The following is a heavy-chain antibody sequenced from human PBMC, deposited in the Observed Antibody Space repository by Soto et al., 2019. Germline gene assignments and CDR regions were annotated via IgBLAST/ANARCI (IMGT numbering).Heavy chain of an antibody. J-gene: IGHJ4*02. Sequence: PGESLKISCKGSGYSFTSYWIGWVRQVPGKGLEWMGIIYPGDSDTRYSPSFQGQVTISADKSISTAYLQWSSLKASDTAMYYCARPRHRSGSMCDSDHQDYSGEGTLVNVSS. D-gene: IGHD2-2*01. V-gene: IGHV5-51*01. CDR2: IYPGDSDT. CDR3: ARPRHRSGSMCDSDHQDY. CDR1: GYSFTSYW.